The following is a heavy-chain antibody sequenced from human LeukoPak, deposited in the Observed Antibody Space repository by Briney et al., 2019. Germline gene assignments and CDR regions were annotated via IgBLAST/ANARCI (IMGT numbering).Heavy chain of an antibody. CDR1: GFTFSSYA. CDR3: AKDELEGRQPLDY. D-gene: IGHD3-3*01. J-gene: IGHJ4*02. CDR2: ISGSGGST. V-gene: IGHV3-23*01. Sequence: GGSLRLSCAASGFTFSSYAMSWVRQAPGKGLEWVSAISGSGGSTYYADSVKGRFTISRDNFKNTLYLQMNSLRAEDTAVYYCAKDELEGRQPLDYWGQGTQVTVSS.